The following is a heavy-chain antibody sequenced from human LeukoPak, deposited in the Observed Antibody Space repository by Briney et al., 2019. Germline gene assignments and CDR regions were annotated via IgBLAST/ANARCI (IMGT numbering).Heavy chain of an antibody. V-gene: IGHV4-39*01. D-gene: IGHD3-10*01. CDR2: IYYSGSI. Sequence: SETLSLTCTVSGGSISSSSYYWGWIRQPPGKGLEWIGSIYYSGSIYYNPSLKSRVTISVDTSKNQFSLKLSSVTAADTAVYYCARSSLLWFGELLGTHDYWGQGTLVTVSS. J-gene: IGHJ4*02. CDR3: ARSSLLWFGELLGTHDY. CDR1: GGSISSSSYY.